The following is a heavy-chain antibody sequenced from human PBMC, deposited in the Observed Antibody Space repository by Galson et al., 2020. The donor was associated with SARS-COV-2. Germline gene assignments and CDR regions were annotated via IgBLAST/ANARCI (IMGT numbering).Heavy chain of an antibody. J-gene: IGHJ3*02. CDR1: GGSISSYY. Sequence: TSETLSLTCTVSGGSISSYYWSWIRQPPGKGLEWIGYIYYSGSTNYNPSLKSRVTISVDTSKNQFSLKLSSVTAADTAVYYCARHYDSSGYPFGAFDIWGQGTMVTVSS. D-gene: IGHD3-22*01. CDR2: IYYSGST. CDR3: ARHYDSSGYPFGAFDI. V-gene: IGHV4-59*08.